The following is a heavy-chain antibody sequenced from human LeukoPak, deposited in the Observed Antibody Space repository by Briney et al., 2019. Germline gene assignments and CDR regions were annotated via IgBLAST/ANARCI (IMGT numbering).Heavy chain of an antibody. CDR3: AKGQVIDF. CDR2: IGYDGSNK. CDR1: GFTFINYG. J-gene: IGHJ4*02. V-gene: IGHV3-30*02. Sequence: GGSLRLSCAASGFTFINYGMHWVRQAPGKGLEWVAFIGYDGSNKYYADSVKGRFTISGDDSKNTVYLQMNSLRPEDTGVYYCAKGQVIDFWGQGTLVAVSS.